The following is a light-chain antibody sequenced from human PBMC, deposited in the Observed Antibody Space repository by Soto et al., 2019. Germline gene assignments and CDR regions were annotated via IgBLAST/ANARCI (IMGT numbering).Light chain of an antibody. CDR2: AAS. Sequence: IQLTQSPSSLSASVGDRVTITCRASQGTNNYLAWYQQKPGKAPKLLIYAASTLQSGVPLRFSGSGSGTDFTLTISSLQHEDFAPYYCQQIYTYPLTFGAGTKVDIK. CDR1: QGTNNY. CDR3: QQIYTYPLT. J-gene: IGKJ4*01. V-gene: IGKV1-9*01.